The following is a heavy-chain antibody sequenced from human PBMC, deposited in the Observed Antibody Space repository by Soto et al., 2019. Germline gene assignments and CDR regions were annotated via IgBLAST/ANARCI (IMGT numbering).Heavy chain of an antibody. V-gene: IGHV1-2*02. CDR3: ARGPATGDFDY. J-gene: IGHJ4*02. Sequence: QVQLTQSGAEVTKPGASVKVSCRSSGYTFTVYYIHWLRQAPGQGFDWMGWINPNNGATRYAQRLQGRATMTRDTSISTVYMELSRLESDDTAVYYCARGPATGDFDYWGQGTPVTVSS. CDR2: INPNNGAT. D-gene: IGHD7-27*01. CDR1: GYTFTVYY.